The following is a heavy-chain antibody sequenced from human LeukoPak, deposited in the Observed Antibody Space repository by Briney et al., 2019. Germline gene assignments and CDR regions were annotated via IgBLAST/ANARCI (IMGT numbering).Heavy chain of an antibody. CDR1: GFTFSSYE. J-gene: IGHJ4*02. D-gene: IGHD3-9*01. V-gene: IGHV3-48*03. CDR3: ARGALRYSDY. CDR2: ISSSGSTI. Sequence: PGGSPRLSCAASGFTFSSYEMNWVRQAPGKGLEWVSYISSSGSTIYYADSVKGRFTISRDNAKNSLYLQMNSLRAEDTAVYYCARGALRYSDYWGQGTLVTVSS.